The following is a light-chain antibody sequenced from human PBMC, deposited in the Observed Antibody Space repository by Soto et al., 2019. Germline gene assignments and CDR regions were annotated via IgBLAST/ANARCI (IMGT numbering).Light chain of an antibody. CDR2: TNN. Sequence: QAVVTQPPSASETPGQRVTISCSGSSSNIGSNTVNWYRQLPGTAPKYVIYTNNQRPSGVPARFSGSKSGTSASLAISGLQSEDEADYYCAAWDDRLNGQVFGGGTKLTVL. CDR1: SSNIGSNT. J-gene: IGLJ3*02. CDR3: AAWDDRLNGQV. V-gene: IGLV1-44*01.